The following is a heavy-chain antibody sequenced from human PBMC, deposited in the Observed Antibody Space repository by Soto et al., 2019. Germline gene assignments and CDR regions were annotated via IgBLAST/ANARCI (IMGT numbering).Heavy chain of an antibody. CDR1: GATFSSYA. D-gene: IGHD3-9*01. CDR2: IIPIFGTA. J-gene: IGHJ4*02. V-gene: IGHV1-69*01. Sequence: QVQLVQSGAEVKKPGSSVKVSCKASGATFSSYAISWVRQAPGQGLEWMGGIIPIFGTANYAQKFQGRVTITADESTSTAYMELSSLRSEDTAVYYCARTYYDILTGYYVPYYFDYWGQGTLVTVSS. CDR3: ARTYYDILTGYYVPYYFDY.